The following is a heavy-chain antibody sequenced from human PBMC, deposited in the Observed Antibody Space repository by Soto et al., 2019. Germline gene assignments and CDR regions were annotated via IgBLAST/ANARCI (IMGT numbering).Heavy chain of an antibody. Sequence: QVQLQESGPGLVKPSQTLSLTCTVSGGSTSSAAYYWSWIRQHPGKDLEWIGYISHSGSTYYTPSLKSRVIISADTSKNQFSLNLNSVTAADTAVYYCAREYTYGSNFFDCWGQGALVTVSS. J-gene: IGHJ4*02. V-gene: IGHV4-31*03. D-gene: IGHD5-18*01. CDR1: GGSTSSAAYY. CDR2: ISHSGST. CDR3: AREYTYGSNFFDC.